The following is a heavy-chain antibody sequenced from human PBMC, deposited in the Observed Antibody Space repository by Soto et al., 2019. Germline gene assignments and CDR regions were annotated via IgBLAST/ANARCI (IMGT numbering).Heavy chain of an antibody. J-gene: IGHJ6*02. CDR1: GFTFSSYW. V-gene: IGHV3-7*03. CDR3: ARAAYSSSSYYYYYGMDV. CDR2: IKQDGSEK. Sequence: GGSLRLSCAASGFTFSSYWMSWVRQAPGKGLEWVANIKQDGSEKYYVDSVKGRFTISRDNAKNSLYLQMNSLRAEDTAVYYCARAAYSSSSYYYYYGMDVWGQGTTVTGLL. D-gene: IGHD6-6*01.